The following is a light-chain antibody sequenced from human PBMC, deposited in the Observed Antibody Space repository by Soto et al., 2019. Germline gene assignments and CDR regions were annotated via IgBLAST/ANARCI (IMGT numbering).Light chain of an antibody. Sequence: DIQMTQSPSSLSASVGDRVTITCRASQDISVYLAWYQQKPGKVPKLLIYSASTLQSGVPSRFSGSGSGTDFNLTISSLQPEDAATYYCQKFNTAPLTFGQGTRLEIK. V-gene: IGKV1-27*01. CDR3: QKFNTAPLT. J-gene: IGKJ5*01. CDR1: QDISVY. CDR2: SAS.